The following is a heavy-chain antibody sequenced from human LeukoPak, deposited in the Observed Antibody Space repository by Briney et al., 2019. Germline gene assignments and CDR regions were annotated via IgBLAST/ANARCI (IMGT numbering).Heavy chain of an antibody. CDR2: IIPILGIA. D-gene: IGHD2-2*02. J-gene: IGHJ3*02. V-gene: IGHV1-69*04. Sequence: IIPILGIANYAQKFQGRVTITADKSTSTAYMELSSLRSEDTAVYYCARAVPAAIGAFDIWGQGTMVTVSS. CDR3: ARAVPAAIGAFDI.